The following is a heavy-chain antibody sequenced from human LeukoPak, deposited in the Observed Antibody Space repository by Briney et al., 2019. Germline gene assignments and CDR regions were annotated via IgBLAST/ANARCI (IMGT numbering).Heavy chain of an antibody. D-gene: IGHD1-14*01. V-gene: IGHV4-39*01. CDR3: ATPRIGGPGIDF. J-gene: IGHJ4*02. Sequence: SETLSLTCTVSGGSISSSSFYCGWIRQPPGKGLEWIGNIYYSGTTYYSPSLRSRVTMSVDTSKSQFSLRLRSVSAEDTAVYYCATPRIGGPGIDFWGLGTLVTVSS. CDR2: IYYSGTT. CDR1: GGSISSSSFY.